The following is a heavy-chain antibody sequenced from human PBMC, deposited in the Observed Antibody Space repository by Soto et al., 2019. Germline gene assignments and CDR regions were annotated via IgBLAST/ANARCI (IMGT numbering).Heavy chain of an antibody. CDR2: INPSGGST. V-gene: IGHV1-46*01. CDR1: GYTSTIYY. Sequence: ASVKVSCKASGYTSTIYYMHWVLQAPGQGLEWMGIINPSGGSTSYAQKFQGRVTMTRDTSTSTVYMELSSLRSEDTAVYYCARDKREIQPTPAGMDVWGQGTTVTVSS. CDR3: ARDKREIQPTPAGMDV. J-gene: IGHJ6*02. D-gene: IGHD5-18*01.